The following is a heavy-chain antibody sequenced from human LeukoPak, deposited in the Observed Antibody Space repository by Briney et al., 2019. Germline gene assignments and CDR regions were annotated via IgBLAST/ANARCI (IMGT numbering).Heavy chain of an antibody. CDR2: IYTSGST. V-gene: IGHV4-61*02. J-gene: IGHJ5*02. CDR1: GGSISSGSYY. CDR3: ARDLGLEQETGFGWFDP. D-gene: IGHD1/OR15-1a*01. Sequence: SETLSLTCTVSGGSISSGSYYWSWIRQPAGKGLEWIGRIYTSGSTNYNPSLKSRVTISVDTSKNQFSPKLSSVTAADTAVYYCARDLGLEQETGFGWFDPWGQGTLVTVSS.